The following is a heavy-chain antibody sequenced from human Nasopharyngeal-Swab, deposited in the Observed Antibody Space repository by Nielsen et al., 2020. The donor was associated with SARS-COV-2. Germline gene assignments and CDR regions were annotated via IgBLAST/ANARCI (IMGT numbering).Heavy chain of an antibody. D-gene: IGHD1-26*01. J-gene: IGHJ4*02. V-gene: IGHV3-30-3*01. Sequence: GGSLRLSCAASGLTFSSYAMHWVRQAPGKGLEWVAVISYDGSNKYYADSVKGRFTISRDNSKNTLYLQMNSLRAEDTAVYYCARDESGSSSFDYWGQGTLVTVSS. CDR3: ARDESGSSSFDY. CDR1: GLTFSSYA. CDR2: ISYDGSNK.